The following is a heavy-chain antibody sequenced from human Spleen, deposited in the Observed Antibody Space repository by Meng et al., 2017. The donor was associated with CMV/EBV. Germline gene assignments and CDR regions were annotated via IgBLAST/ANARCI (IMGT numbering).Heavy chain of an antibody. CDR1: GFTVSSNY. V-gene: IGHV3-66*02. CDR2: IYSGGST. CDR3: AREVDFWSAIDY. Sequence: GESLKISCAASGFTVSSNYMSWVRQAPGKGLEWVSVIYSGGSTYYADSVKGRFTISRDNSKNTLYLQMNSLRPEDTAVYYCAREVDFWSAIDYWGQGALVTVSS. J-gene: IGHJ4*02. D-gene: IGHD3-3*01.